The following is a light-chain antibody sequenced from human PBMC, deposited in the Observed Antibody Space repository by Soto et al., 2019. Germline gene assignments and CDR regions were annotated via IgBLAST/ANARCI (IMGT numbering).Light chain of an antibody. J-gene: IGLJ1*01. CDR1: SSDVGGYNY. CDR3: LSYADTAYV. V-gene: IGLV2-8*01. Sequence: QSALTQPPSASGSPGQSVTTSCAGTSSDVGGYNYVSWYQQYPGKVPKLMIYEVSERPSGVPDRFSGSKSGNTAFLTVSGLQAEDEADYYCLSYADTAYVFGTGTKVTVL. CDR2: EVS.